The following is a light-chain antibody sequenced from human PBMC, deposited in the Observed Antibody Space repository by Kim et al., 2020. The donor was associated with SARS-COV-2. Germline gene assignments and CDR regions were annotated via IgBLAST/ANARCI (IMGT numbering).Light chain of an antibody. V-gene: IGLV3-19*01. CDR2: GKN. J-gene: IGLJ2*01. CDR3: NSRDNNDNVV. CDR1: SLRSYY. Sequence: SELTQDPAVSVALGQTVRITCQGDSLRSYYATWYQQKPGQAPILVIYGKNNRPSGIPDRFSGSSSGNTASLTITGTQAGDEADYYCNSRDNNDNVVFGGGTQLTVL.